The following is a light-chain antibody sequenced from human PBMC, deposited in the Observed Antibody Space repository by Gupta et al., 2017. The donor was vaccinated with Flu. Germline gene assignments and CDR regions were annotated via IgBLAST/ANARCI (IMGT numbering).Light chain of an antibody. CDR2: DDS. Sequence: GQTARITCGGNNIGSKGVHWYQQKPGQAPVLVVYDDSDRPSGIPERLSGSNSGNTATLTISRVEAGDEADYDCQVWDSSSDHVVFGGGTKLTVL. CDR3: QVWDSSSDHVV. J-gene: IGLJ2*01. V-gene: IGLV3-21*02. CDR1: NIGSKG.